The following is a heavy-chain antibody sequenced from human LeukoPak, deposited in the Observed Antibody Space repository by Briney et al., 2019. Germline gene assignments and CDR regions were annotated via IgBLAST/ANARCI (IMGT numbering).Heavy chain of an antibody. D-gene: IGHD6-13*01. CDR1: GGSISSYY. J-gene: IGHJ4*02. CDR3: ARAGVAAAGFGTFDY. V-gene: IGHV4-59*01. CDR2: IYYSGGT. Sequence: SETLSLTCTVSGGSISSYYWSWTRQPPGKGLEWIGYIYYSGGTNYNPSLKSRVTISVDTSRNQFSLKLSSVTAADTAVYYCARAGVAAAGFGTFDYWGQGTLVTVSS.